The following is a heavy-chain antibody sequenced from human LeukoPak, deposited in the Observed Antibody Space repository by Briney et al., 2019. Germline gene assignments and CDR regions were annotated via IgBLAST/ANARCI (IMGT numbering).Heavy chain of an antibody. Sequence: SETLSLTCTVSGGSISSSSYYWGWIRQPPGKGLEWIGSIYYSGSTYYNPSLKSRVTISVDTSKNQFSLKLSSVTAADTAVYYCARGGSYGSGSSLPNHNFDYWGQGTLVTVSS. CDR3: ARGGSYGSGSSLPNHNFDY. CDR2: IYYSGST. CDR1: GGSISSSSYY. J-gene: IGHJ4*02. V-gene: IGHV4-39*01. D-gene: IGHD3-10*01.